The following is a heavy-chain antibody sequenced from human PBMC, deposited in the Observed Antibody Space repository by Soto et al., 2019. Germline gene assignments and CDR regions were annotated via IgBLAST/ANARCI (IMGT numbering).Heavy chain of an antibody. D-gene: IGHD3-22*01. CDR3: ARRGDYYDSSGYSAAPFDY. CDR2: IYYSGST. Sequence: PSETLSLTCTVSGGSISSSSYYWGWIRQPPGKGLEWIGSIYYSGSTYYNPSLKSRVTISVDTSKNQFSLKLSSVTAADTAVYYCARRGDYYDSSGYSAAPFDYWGQGTLVTVSS. V-gene: IGHV4-39*01. CDR1: GGSISSSSYY. J-gene: IGHJ4*02.